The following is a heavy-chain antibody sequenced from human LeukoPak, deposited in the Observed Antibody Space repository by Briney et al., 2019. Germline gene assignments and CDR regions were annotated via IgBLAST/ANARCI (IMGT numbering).Heavy chain of an antibody. CDR3: ARHYDSSGYYYQSPFDY. CDR1: GDSISSYY. J-gene: IGHJ4*02. Sequence: PSETLSLTCSVSGDSISSYYWSWIRQPPGKGLEWIGQIYNRGSTNYNPSLKSRVTISVDTSKNQFSLKLSSVTAADTAVYYCARHYDSSGYYYQSPFDYWGQGTLVTVSS. CDR2: IYNRGST. D-gene: IGHD3-22*01. V-gene: IGHV4-59*08.